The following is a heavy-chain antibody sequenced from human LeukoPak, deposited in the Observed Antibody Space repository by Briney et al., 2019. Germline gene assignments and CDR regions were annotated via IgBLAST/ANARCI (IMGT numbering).Heavy chain of an antibody. CDR1: GFTFSSYG. Sequence: GGSLRLSCAASGFTFSSYGMSWVRQAPGKGLEWVSAISGSGGSTYYADSVKVRFTISRDNSKNTLYLQMNSLRAEDTAVYYCAKAAYGSESYYDPFDYWGQGTLVTVSS. D-gene: IGHD3-10*01. CDR2: ISGSGGST. J-gene: IGHJ4*02. CDR3: AKAAYGSESYYDPFDY. V-gene: IGHV3-23*01.